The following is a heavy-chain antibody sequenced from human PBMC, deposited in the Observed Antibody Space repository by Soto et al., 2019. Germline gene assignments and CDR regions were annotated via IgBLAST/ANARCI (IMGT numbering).Heavy chain of an antibody. CDR2: TRNKANSYTT. V-gene: IGHV3-72*01. D-gene: IGHD2-15*01. CDR1: GFTFSDHY. J-gene: IGHJ4*02. CDR3: AKEAAVAATRSHFDD. Sequence: EVQLVESGGGLVQPGGSLRLSCAASGFTFSDHYMDWVRQAPGKGLEWVGRTRNKANSYTTEYAASVKGRFTISRDDSKNSLYLQMNSLKTEDTAVYYCAKEAAVAATRSHFDDWGQGTLVTVSS.